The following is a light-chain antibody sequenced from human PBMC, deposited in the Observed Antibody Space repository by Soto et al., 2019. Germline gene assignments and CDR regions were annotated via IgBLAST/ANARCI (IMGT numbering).Light chain of an antibody. CDR1: QSVSSN. CDR2: GAS. CDR3: QQYNNWPPWT. V-gene: IGKV3-15*01. J-gene: IGKJ1*01. Sequence: EIVMTQSPATLSVSPGERATLSCRASQSVSSNLAWYQQKPGQAPSLLIYGASTRATGIPARFSVSGSGTEFTLTISSPQSEDFAVYYCQQYNNWPPWTFGQGTKVEIK.